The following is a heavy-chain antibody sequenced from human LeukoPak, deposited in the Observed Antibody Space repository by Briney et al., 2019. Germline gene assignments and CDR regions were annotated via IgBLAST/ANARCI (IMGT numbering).Heavy chain of an antibody. V-gene: IGHV3-7*05. D-gene: IGHD5-18*01. CDR3: ASGGYTFSY. J-gene: IGHJ4*02. CDR1: GXTFSSYW. CDR2: INQDGTEK. Sequence: SGGSLRLSCAVSGXTFSSYWMTWVRQAPGKGLEWVANINQDGTEKYYVDSVKGRFTISRDNAKNSLYLQMNSLRAEDTAVYYCASGGYTFSYWGQGILVTVSS.